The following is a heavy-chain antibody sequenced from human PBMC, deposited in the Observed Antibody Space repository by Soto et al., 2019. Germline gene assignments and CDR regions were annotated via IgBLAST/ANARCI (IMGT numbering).Heavy chain of an antibody. J-gene: IGHJ4*01. CDR1: VDSISSSLW. CDR3: ATSQLGEHFDN. V-gene: IGHV4-4*02. Sequence: SETLSLTCDFSVDSISSSLWWSWVRQTPGKGLEWIGEIYHSGSINYNPSLKSRVTISADRSKNQFSLTLTAVTAADTAVYYCATSQLGEHFDNWGHGTRVTVSX. CDR2: IYHSGSI. D-gene: IGHD1-1*01.